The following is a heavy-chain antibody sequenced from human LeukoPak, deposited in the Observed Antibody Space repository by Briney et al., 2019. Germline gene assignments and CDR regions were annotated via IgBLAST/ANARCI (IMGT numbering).Heavy chain of an antibody. D-gene: IGHD3-22*01. J-gene: IGHJ5*02. CDR3: AGLLYYDSSVNWFDP. CDR2: ISGSGGST. Sequence: GGSLRLSCAASGFTFSSYAMSWVRQAPGKGLEWVSAISGSGGSTYYADSVKGRFTISRDNSKNTLYLQMNSLRAEDTAVYYCAGLLYYDSSVNWFDPWGQGTLVTVSS. CDR1: GFTFSSYA. V-gene: IGHV3-23*01.